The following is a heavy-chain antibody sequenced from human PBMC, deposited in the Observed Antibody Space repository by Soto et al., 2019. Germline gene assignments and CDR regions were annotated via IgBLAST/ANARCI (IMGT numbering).Heavy chain of an antibody. V-gene: IGHV1-2*04. D-gene: IGHD2-15*01. CDR2: INPNSGGT. CDR1: GYTFTGYY. Sequence: ASVKVSCKASGYTFTGYYMHWVRQAPGQGLEWMGWINPNSGGTNYAQKFQGWVTMTRDTSISTAYMELSRLRSDDTAVYYCAVAVANCSGGSCYTNWFDPWGQGTLVTVSS. CDR3: AVAVANCSGGSCYTNWFDP. J-gene: IGHJ5*02.